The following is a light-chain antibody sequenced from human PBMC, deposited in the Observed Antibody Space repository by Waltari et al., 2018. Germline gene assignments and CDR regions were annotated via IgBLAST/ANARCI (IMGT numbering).Light chain of an antibody. Sequence: ETVMTPSPATLVVSPGERATLSCRASQSVSRNLAWYQQKPGQAPRLLIYDASTRATGIPARFSGSGSGTEFTLTISSLQSEDFAIYPCHQYNNWPPWTFGQGTKVEIK. CDR2: DAS. J-gene: IGKJ1*01. CDR1: QSVSRN. CDR3: HQYNNWPPWT. V-gene: IGKV3-15*01.